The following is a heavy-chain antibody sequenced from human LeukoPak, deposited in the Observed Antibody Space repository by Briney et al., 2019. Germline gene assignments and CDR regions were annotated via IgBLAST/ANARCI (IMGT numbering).Heavy chain of an antibody. Sequence: SETLSLTCAVSDSSISSGYFWGWIRQPPGKGLEWIGTLYHSGSTYYNPSLKSRVAISLDTSKTQFSLKLSSVTAADTALYYCATLLSDYGAHYFDSWGQEVLVTVSS. CDR1: DSSISSGYF. CDR2: LYHSGST. D-gene: IGHD4-17*01. J-gene: IGHJ4*02. V-gene: IGHV4-38-2*01. CDR3: ATLLSDYGAHYFDS.